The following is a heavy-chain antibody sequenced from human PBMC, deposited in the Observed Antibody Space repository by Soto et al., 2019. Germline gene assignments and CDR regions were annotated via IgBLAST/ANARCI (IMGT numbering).Heavy chain of an antibody. CDR3: AKGRLELHPFDY. J-gene: IGHJ4*02. D-gene: IGHD1-7*01. V-gene: IGHV3-23*01. CDR2: ISGSGGST. CDR1: GFTFSSDA. Sequence: GGSLRLSCAASGFTFSSDAMSWVLQAPGKGLEWVSAISGSGGSTYYADSVKGRFTISRDNSKNTLYLQMNSLRAEDTAVYYCAKGRLELHPFDYWGQGTLVTVSS.